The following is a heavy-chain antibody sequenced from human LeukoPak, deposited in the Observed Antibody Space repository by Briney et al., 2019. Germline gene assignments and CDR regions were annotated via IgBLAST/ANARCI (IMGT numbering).Heavy chain of an antibody. V-gene: IGHV1-69*13. Sequence: ASVKVSCKASGGTFSSDAISSFSSYAISWVRQAPGQGLEWMGGIIPILGTGNYAQKFQGRVTIMADESTSTGYMELSSLRSEDTAVYYCAREIGRGGYDRRLDHWGQGTLVTVSS. CDR1: GGTFSSDAISSFSSYA. J-gene: IGHJ4*02. D-gene: IGHD5-12*01. CDR3: AREIGRGGYDRRLDH. CDR2: IIPILGTG.